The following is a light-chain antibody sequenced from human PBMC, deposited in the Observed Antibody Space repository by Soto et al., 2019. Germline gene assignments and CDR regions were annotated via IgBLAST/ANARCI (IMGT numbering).Light chain of an antibody. CDR1: QIVSSTY. Sequence: EIVLTQSPGTLSLSPGERATLSCRASQIVSSTYLAWFQQKAGQAPRLLIYGASTRATGIPDRFSGSGSGTDFTLTISGLEPEDFALYYCQQYGVTPPNTFXGGTKADIK. CDR2: GAS. V-gene: IGKV3-20*01. CDR3: QQYGVTPPNT. J-gene: IGKJ4*01.